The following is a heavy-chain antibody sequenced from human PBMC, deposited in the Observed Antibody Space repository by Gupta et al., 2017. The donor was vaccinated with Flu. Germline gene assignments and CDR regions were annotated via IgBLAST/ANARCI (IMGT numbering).Heavy chain of an antibody. V-gene: IGHV3-21*01. CDR2: ISSSSSYI. CDR3: ARSSFWSGYLYYFDY. J-gene: IGHJ4*02. Sequence: EVQLVESGGGLVKPGGSLRLSCAASGFTFSSYSMHWVRQAPGKGLEWVSSISSSSSYIYYADSVKGRFTISRDNAKNSLYLQMNSLRAEDTAVYYCARSSFWSGYLYYFDYWGQGTLVTVSS. D-gene: IGHD3-3*01. CDR1: GFTFSSYS.